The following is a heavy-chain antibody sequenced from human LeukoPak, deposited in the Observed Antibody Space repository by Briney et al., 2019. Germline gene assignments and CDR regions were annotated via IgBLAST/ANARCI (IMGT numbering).Heavy chain of an antibody. V-gene: IGHV1-2*02. J-gene: IGHJ4*02. Sequence: ASVKVSCKASGYTFTGYYMHWVRQAPGQGLEWMGWINPNSGGTNYAQKFQGRVTMTRHTSISTAYMELSRLRSDDTAVYYCARLGYVWGSYRYPGEEFDYWGQGTLVTVSS. CDR2: INPNSGGT. CDR1: GYTFTGYY. D-gene: IGHD3-16*02. CDR3: ARLGYVWGSYRYPGEEFDY.